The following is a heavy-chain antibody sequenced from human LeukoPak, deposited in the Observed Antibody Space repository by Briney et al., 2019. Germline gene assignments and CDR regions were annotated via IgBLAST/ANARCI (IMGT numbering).Heavy chain of an antibody. V-gene: IGHV4-39*07. D-gene: IGHD6-19*01. CDR1: GGSISSSSYY. J-gene: IGHJ4*02. CDR2: IYYSGST. Sequence: SETLSLTCTVSGGSISSSSYYWGWIRQPPGKGLEWIGSIYYSGSTYYNPSLKSRATISVDTSKNQFSLKLSSVTAADTAVYYCARVEGTSIAVAGSKSRFDYWGQGTLVTVSS. CDR3: ARVEGTSIAVAGSKSRFDY.